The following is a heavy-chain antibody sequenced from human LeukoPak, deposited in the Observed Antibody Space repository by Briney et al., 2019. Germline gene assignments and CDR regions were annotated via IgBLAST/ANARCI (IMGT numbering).Heavy chain of an antibody. Sequence: GGSLRLSCAASGFTFSSYWMSWVRQAPGKGLEWVANIKQDGSEKYYVDSVKGRFTISRDNSKNTLYLQMNSPRAEDTAVYYCAKVDSSSWSPLHAFDIWGQGTMVTVSS. D-gene: IGHD6-13*01. V-gene: IGHV3-7*03. CDR3: AKVDSSSWSPLHAFDI. J-gene: IGHJ3*02. CDR2: IKQDGSEK. CDR1: GFTFSSYW.